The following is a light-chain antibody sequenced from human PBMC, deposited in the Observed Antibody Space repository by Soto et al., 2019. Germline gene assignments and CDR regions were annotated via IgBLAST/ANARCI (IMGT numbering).Light chain of an antibody. J-gene: IGKJ4*01. CDR1: QSVASNY. CDR3: HQYDSLPLT. Sequence: EIALTQSPGTLSLSPGEGATLSCRASQSVASNYLGWYQQKPGQAPRVLIFDASIRATGIPDRFSASGSGSDFTLTISRLEPDDFAVYYCHQYDSLPLTFGGGTKVDIK. CDR2: DAS. V-gene: IGKV3-20*01.